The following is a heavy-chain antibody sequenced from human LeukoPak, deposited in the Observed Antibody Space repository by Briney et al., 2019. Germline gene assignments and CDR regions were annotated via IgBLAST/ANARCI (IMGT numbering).Heavy chain of an antibody. Sequence: PGRSLRLFCSASGFTFSSYGMHWVRQAPGKGLEWVAVIWYDGSNKYYADSVKGRFTISRDNSKNTLYLQMNSLRAEDTAVYYCAKDYGDGYSRYYFDYWGQGTLVTVSS. D-gene: IGHD5-24*01. CDR2: IWYDGSNK. CDR3: AKDYGDGYSRYYFDY. J-gene: IGHJ4*02. CDR1: GFTFSSYG. V-gene: IGHV3-33*06.